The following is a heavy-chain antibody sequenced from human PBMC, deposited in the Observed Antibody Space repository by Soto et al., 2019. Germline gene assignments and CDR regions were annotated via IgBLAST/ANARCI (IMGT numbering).Heavy chain of an antibody. CDR2: IIPIFGTA. J-gene: IGHJ6*02. CDR1: GGTFSSYA. Sequence: GASVKVSCKASGGTFSSYAISWVRQAPGQGLEWMGGIIPIFGTANYAQKFQGRVTITADESTSTAYMELSSLRSEDTAVYYCARVYSSGWYVSEDYYYGMDVWGQGTTVNVSS. D-gene: IGHD6-19*01. CDR3: ARVYSSGWYVSEDYYYGMDV. V-gene: IGHV1-69*13.